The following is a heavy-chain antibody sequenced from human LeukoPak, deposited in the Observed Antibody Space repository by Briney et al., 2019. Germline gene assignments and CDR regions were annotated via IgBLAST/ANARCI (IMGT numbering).Heavy chain of an antibody. V-gene: IGHV4-34*01. CDR1: GGSLSGYY. J-gene: IGHJ5*02. CDR2: INHTGST. CDR3: ARGHSGRGGIDP. D-gene: IGHD3-10*02. Sequence: SETLSLTCAVYGGSLSGYYWSWIRQSPGKGLEWIGEINHTGSTNYNPSLKSRVTISVDTSKNQFSLKLSSVTAADTAVYYCARGHSGRGGIDPWGQGTLVTVSS.